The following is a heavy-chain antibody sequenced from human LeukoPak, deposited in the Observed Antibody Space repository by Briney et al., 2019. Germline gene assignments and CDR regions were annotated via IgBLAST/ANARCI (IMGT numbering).Heavy chain of an antibody. V-gene: IGHV6-1*01. Sequence: SQTLSLTCAISGNIVSSNSAAWHWIRQSPSRALEWLGRTYYWPKWYNDDAVSVKSRITINPDTSENNFSLQLTSVTPADTAVYYCARGYRYYFDYCGQPTLLTPPS. CDR2: TYYWPKWYN. J-gene: IGHJ4*02. CDR1: GNIVSSNSAA. D-gene: IGHD3-16*02. CDR3: ARGYRYYFDY.